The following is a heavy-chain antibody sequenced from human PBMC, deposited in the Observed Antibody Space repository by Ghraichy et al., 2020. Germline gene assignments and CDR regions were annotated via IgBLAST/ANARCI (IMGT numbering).Heavy chain of an antibody. D-gene: IGHD2-21*02. J-gene: IGHJ3*01. CDR2: ISWNSKYI. CDR1: GFSFDDYA. V-gene: IGHV3-9*01. CDR3: VKEDDLLLDVFASDAFDF. Sequence: GGSLRLSCTASGFSFDDYAMHWVRQPPGKGLEWVAGISWNSKYIDYVDSVKGRFTISRDNAKNSLYLQMTSLRADDTALYFCVKEDDLLLDVFASDAFDFWGQGTVVSVSP.